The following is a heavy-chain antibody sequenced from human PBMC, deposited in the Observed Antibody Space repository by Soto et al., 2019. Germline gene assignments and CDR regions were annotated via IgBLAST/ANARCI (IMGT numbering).Heavy chain of an antibody. V-gene: IGHV3-23*01. CDR3: VKDRGWGLHEYSQH. CDR2: ISGSGGST. D-gene: IGHD1-26*01. J-gene: IGHJ1*01. Sequence: GESLKISCAASGFTFSSYAMSWVRQAPGKGLEWVSAISGSGGSTYYADSVKGRFTISRDNSKNTLYLQMNSLRAEDTAVYYCVKDRGWGLHEYSQHWGQGTLVTVSS. CDR1: GFTFSSYA.